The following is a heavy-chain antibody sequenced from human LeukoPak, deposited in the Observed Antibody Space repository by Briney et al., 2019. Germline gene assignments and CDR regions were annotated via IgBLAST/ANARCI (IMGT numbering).Heavy chain of an antibody. V-gene: IGHV3-48*02. CDR3: ARDSQHAFDI. J-gene: IGHJ3*02. Sequence: GGSLRLSCAASGFTFSSYSMNWVRQAPGTGLEWVSYIGSSGYTIYYADSVKGRFTISRDNAKNSLYLQMNSLRDEDTAVYYCARDSQHAFDIWGQGTMVTVSS. CDR2: IGSSGYTI. CDR1: GFTFSSYS.